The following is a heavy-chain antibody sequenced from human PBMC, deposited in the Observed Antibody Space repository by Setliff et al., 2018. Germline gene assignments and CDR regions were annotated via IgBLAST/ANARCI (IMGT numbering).Heavy chain of an antibody. CDR1: GGSISSSSYY. CDR3: ARDLYSSSSGGFYYYYYYMDV. J-gene: IGHJ6*03. CDR2: IYYSGST. Sequence: SETLSLTCTVSGGSISSSSYYWGWIRQPPGKGLEWIGSIYYSGSTYYNPSLKSRVTISVDTSKNQFSLKLSSVIAADTAVYHCARDLYSSSSGGFYYYYYYMDVWGKGTTVTVSS. V-gene: IGHV4-39*07. D-gene: IGHD6-6*01.